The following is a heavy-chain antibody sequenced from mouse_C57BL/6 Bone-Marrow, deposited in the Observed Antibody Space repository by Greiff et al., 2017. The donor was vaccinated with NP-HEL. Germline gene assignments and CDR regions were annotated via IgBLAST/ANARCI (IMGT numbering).Heavy chain of an antibody. V-gene: IGHV1-59*01. CDR2: IDPSDSYT. J-gene: IGHJ3*01. D-gene: IGHD2-4*01. CDR1: GYTFTSYW. CDR3: ARRGIYYDYDRAWFAD. Sequence: QVQLKQPGAELVRPGTSVKLSCKASGYTFTSYWMHWVKQRPGQGLEWIGVIDPSDSYTNYNQKFKGKATLTVDTSSSTAYMQLSSLTSEDSAVYYCARRGIYYDYDRAWFADWGQGTLVTVSA.